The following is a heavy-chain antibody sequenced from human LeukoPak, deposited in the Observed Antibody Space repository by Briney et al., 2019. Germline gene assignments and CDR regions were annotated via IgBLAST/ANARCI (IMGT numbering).Heavy chain of an antibody. D-gene: IGHD5-18*01. CDR1: GGSISTYY. J-gene: IGHJ4*02. CDR3: ARDHRGYSYGLFDS. Sequence: SETLSLTCTVSGGSISTYYWSWIRQPPGKGLEWIGSIYSSGSTNHNPSLKSRVTISVDTSKNQFSLRLSSVTAADTAVYYCARDHRGYSYGLFDSWGQGTLVTVSS. CDR2: IYSSGST. V-gene: IGHV4-59*01.